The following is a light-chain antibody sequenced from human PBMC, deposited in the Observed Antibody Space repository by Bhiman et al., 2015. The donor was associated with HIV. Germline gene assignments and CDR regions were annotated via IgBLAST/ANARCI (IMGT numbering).Light chain of an antibody. Sequence: VLGQTARITCGGNNIGSKNVHWYLQKPGQAPVLVIYRDSNRPSGIPERFSGSNSGNTASLTVSGLQAEDEADYYCSSYTISSSLVFGGGTKLTVL. J-gene: IGLJ2*01. CDR1: NIGSKN. CDR3: SSYTISSSLV. V-gene: IGLV3-9*01. CDR2: RDS.